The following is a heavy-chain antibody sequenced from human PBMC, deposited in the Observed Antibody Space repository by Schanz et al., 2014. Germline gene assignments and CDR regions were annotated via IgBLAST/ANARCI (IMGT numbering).Heavy chain of an antibody. D-gene: IGHD3-22*01. V-gene: IGHV3-30*03. CDR1: GITLSGYG. Sequence: QVQLVESGGGVVQPGRSLRLSCAASGITLSGYGLHWVRQAPGKGLEWVGFISFDGRNTGYAHSVKGRFTISRDNSKNTVILQINSLRAEDTAFYFCARDYESDLSSPRHDAFDVWGQGTVVTVSS. CDR3: ARDYESDLSSPRHDAFDV. J-gene: IGHJ3*01. CDR2: ISFDGRNT.